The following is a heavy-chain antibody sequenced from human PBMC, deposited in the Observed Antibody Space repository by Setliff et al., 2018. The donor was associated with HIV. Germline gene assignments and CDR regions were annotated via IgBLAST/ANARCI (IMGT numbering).Heavy chain of an antibody. CDR3: ATGITAAPDY. J-gene: IGHJ4*02. CDR1: NASINSGGFY. V-gene: IGHV4-31*03. CDR2: IYYSGRT. Sequence: LSLTCSVSNASINSGGFYWTWIRQHPGKGLEWIGGIYYSGRTHYNPSLKSRISISVDTSKNQFSLKMSSVTAADTALYYCATGITAAPDYWGQGSLVTVSS. D-gene: IGHD6-25*01.